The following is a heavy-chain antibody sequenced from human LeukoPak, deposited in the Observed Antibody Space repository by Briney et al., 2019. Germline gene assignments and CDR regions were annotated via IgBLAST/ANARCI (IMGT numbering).Heavy chain of an antibody. J-gene: IGHJ3*02. Sequence: SETLSLTCPVSGGYISSGTYYWSWIRQPAGKGLEWIGRIYTSRGTNYNPSLKSRVTISIDTSKNQFSLKLSSATAADTALYYCARDALGKPVMPYDAFDIWGQGTMFAVSS. CDR3: ARDALGKPVMPYDAFDI. CDR1: GGYISSGTYY. CDR2: IYTSRGT. V-gene: IGHV4-61*02. D-gene: IGHD3-16*01.